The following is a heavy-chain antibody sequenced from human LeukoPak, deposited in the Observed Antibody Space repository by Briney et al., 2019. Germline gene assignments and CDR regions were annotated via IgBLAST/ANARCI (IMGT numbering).Heavy chain of an antibody. CDR2: IDWDDDK. Sequence: SGPTLVNPTQTLTLTCTFSGFSLSTSGMCVSWIRQPPGKALEWLARIDWDDDKYYSTSLKTRLTISKDTSKNQVVLTMTSMDPVDTATYYCARITTVVTPAAFDIWGQGTMVTVSS. CDR1: GFSLSTSGMC. CDR3: ARITTVVTPAAFDI. D-gene: IGHD4-23*01. J-gene: IGHJ3*02. V-gene: IGHV2-70*11.